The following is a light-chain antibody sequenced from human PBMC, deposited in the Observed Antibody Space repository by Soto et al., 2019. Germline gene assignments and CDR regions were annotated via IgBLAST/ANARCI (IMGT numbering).Light chain of an antibody. J-gene: IGKJ2*01. CDR3: QEYNRWPPEFI. V-gene: IGKV3-15*01. Sequence: ELEMTQSPASLSASPGETVTLSCRATQTAYKNLAWYQQKPGQPPRLLIFAASTRAPGLPARFSDSGSGTEFTLTISSLQSEDSAIYYCQEYNRWPPEFIFGPGTRLEIK. CDR1: QTAYKN. CDR2: AAS.